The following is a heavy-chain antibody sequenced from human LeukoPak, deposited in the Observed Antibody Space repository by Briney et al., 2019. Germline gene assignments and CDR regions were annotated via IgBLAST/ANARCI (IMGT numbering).Heavy chain of an antibody. CDR1: GFTFSSSD. CDR2: ISSSSSLI. V-gene: IGHV3-21*01. Sequence: GGSLRLSCAASGFTFSSSDMDWVRQAPGKGLEWVASISSSSSLIYYTDSVKGRFTISRDNAKKSLYLQMNSLRAEDTALYFCAKEGRSTTPGYWGQGTLVTVSS. J-gene: IGHJ4*02. D-gene: IGHD6-13*01. CDR3: AKEGRSTTPGY.